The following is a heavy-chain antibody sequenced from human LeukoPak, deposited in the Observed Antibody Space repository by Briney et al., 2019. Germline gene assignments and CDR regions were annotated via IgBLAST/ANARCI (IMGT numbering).Heavy chain of an antibody. CDR3: ARVIKRSGWYFYFDY. V-gene: IGHV4-34*01. Sequence: RASETLSFTCAVYGGSFSGYYWSWIRQPPGKGLEWIGEINHSGSTNYNTSLKSRVTISVDTSKNQYSLKLSSVTAADTAVYYCARVIKRSGWYFYFDYWGRGTRVTVSS. J-gene: IGHJ4*02. D-gene: IGHD6-19*01. CDR2: INHSGST. CDR1: GGSFSGYY.